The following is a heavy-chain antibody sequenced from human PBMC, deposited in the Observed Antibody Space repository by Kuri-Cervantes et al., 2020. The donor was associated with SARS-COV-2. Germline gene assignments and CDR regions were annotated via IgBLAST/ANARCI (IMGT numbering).Heavy chain of an antibody. Sequence: GGSLRXXXAXSGFXXSSYGMXWVRXXLGKGXEWXXXISYDGSNXXXAXSXXXRFTIXRDNSXNXLXXXMXXXRAEXTAVYYCAKXPSESFGYWGQGTLVTVSS. V-gene: IGHV3-30*18. D-gene: IGHD3-10*01. J-gene: IGHJ4*02. CDR1: GFXXSSYG. CDR3: AKXPSESFGY. CDR2: ISYDGSNX.